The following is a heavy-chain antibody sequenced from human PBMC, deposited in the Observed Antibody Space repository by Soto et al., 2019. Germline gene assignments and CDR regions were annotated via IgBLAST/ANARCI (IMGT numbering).Heavy chain of an antibody. D-gene: IGHD2-2*01. CDR2: ISAYNGNT. Sequence: ASVKVSCKASGYTFTSYGISWVRQAPGQGLEWMGWISAYNGNTNYAQKLQGRVTMTTDTSTSTAYMELRSLRSDDTAVYYCARDPKYCSSTSCHDYWGQGTLVTVSS. V-gene: IGHV1-18*01. CDR1: GYTFTSYG. J-gene: IGHJ4*02. CDR3: ARDPKYCSSTSCHDY.